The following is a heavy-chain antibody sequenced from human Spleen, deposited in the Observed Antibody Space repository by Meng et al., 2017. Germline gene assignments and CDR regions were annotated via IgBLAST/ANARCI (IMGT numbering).Heavy chain of an antibody. CDR2: INHSGST. J-gene: IGHJ4*02. D-gene: IGHD6-13*01. CDR1: GGSFSDYY. CDR3: ARAQKAYSSSWYVEIDY. Sequence: GSLRLSCVVSGGSFSDYYWSWIRQPPGKGLEWIGEINHSGSTYYNPSLKSRVTISVDTSKNQFSLKLSSVTAADTAVYYCARAQKAYSSSWYVEIDYWGQGTLVTVSS. V-gene: IGHV4-34*01.